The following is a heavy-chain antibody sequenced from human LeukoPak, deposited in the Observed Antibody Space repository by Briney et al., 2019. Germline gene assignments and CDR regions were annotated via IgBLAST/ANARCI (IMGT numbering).Heavy chain of an antibody. CDR3: ARGGEYSSSSLWY. D-gene: IGHD6-6*01. V-gene: IGHV3-23*01. Sequence: GGSLRLSCAGSGLIFSNHAMTWVRQAPGKGLEYVAESSASGRDTYYADSVQGRFTISRDNSKNTLYLQMGSLRAEDMAVYYCARGGEYSSSSLWYWGQGTLVTVSS. CDR1: GLIFSNHA. CDR2: SSASGRDT. J-gene: IGHJ4*02.